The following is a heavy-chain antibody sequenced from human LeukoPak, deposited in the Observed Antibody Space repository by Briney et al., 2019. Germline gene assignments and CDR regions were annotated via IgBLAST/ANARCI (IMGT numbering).Heavy chain of an antibody. D-gene: IGHD4-17*01. CDR2: IYYSGST. CDR3: ARQVGTVTSQHFDY. Sequence: SETLSLTCTVSGGSISSSSYYWGWIRQPPGKGLEWIGSIYYSGSTYYNPSLKSRVTISVDTSKNQFSLKLSSVTAADTAVHYCARQVGTVTSQHFDYWGQGTLVTVSS. CDR1: GGSISSSSYY. J-gene: IGHJ4*02. V-gene: IGHV4-39*01.